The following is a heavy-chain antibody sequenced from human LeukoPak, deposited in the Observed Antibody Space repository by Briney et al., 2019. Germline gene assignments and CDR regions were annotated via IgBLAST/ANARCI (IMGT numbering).Heavy chain of an antibody. CDR1: GYSFTTYW. CDR2: IYPDDSDT. D-gene: IGHD6-19*01. J-gene: IGHJ4*02. CDR3: ARHSEAVAGSDY. V-gene: IGHV5-51*01. Sequence: GESLKISCKGSGYSFTTYWIAWVRQMPGKGLEWMGIIYPDDSDTKYSPSFQGHVTISADKSITTAYLQSSSLKASDTAMYYCARHSEAVAGSDYWGQGSLVTVSS.